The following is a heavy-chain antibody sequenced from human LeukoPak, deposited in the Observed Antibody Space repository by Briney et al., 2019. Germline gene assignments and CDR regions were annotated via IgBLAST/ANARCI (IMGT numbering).Heavy chain of an antibody. Sequence: SETLSLTCAVSGYSISSGYYWGWIRQPPGKGLEWIGSIYHSGSTYYNPSLKSRVTISVDTSKNQFSLKLSSVTAADTAVYYCASGLWFGEKGFDPWGQGTLVTVS. CDR1: GYSISSGYY. J-gene: IGHJ5*02. CDR2: IYHSGST. V-gene: IGHV4-38-2*01. D-gene: IGHD3-10*01. CDR3: ASGLWFGEKGFDP.